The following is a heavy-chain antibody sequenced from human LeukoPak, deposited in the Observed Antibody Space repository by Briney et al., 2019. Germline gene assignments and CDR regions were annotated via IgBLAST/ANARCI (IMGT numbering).Heavy chain of an antibody. CDR2: ISYDGSNK. CDR3: ARPGGDYYDSSGFFPDGFDY. D-gene: IGHD3-22*01. CDR1: GFTFRSYA. J-gene: IGHJ4*02. V-gene: IGHV3-30*04. Sequence: PGGSLRLSCAASGFTFRSYAMHWVRQAPGKGLEWVAVISYDGSNKHYADSVKGRFTISRDSSKNTLYLQMNSLRAEDTAVYYCARPGGDYYDSSGFFPDGFDYWGQGTLVTVSS.